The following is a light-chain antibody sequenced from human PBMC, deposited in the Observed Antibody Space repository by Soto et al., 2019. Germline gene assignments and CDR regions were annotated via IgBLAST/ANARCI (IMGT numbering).Light chain of an antibody. CDR3: SSFTSSNTVV. Sequence: QSALTQPASVSGSPGQSITISCTGTSSDVGGYNYVSWYQQHPGKAPKLMIYDVSSRPSGVSNPFSGSKSGNTASLTISGLQAEDEADFYCSSFTSSNTVVFGGGTKVTVL. V-gene: IGLV2-14*03. CDR2: DVS. CDR1: SSDVGGYNY. J-gene: IGLJ2*01.